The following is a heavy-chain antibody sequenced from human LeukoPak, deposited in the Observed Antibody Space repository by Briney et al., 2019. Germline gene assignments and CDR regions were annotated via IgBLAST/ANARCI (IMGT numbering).Heavy chain of an antibody. CDR3: VSLYYYGSGSLDY. V-gene: IGHV1-69*13. Sequence: SVKVSCKASGGTFSSYIISWVREAPGQGLEWVGGSTPIFGTRNYAQKFQGRVTITADESTSTDYMELSSLRSDDTAVYYCVSLYYYGSGSLDYWGKGTLVTVSS. D-gene: IGHD3-10*01. CDR1: GGTFSSYI. J-gene: IGHJ4*02. CDR2: STPIFGTR.